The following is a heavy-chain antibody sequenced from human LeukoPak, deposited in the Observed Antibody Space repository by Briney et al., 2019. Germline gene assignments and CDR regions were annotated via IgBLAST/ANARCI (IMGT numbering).Heavy chain of an antibody. CDR3: ARGARGSGTASDY. Sequence: GGTLRLSCGASGFTFNNYGMNWVRQAPGKGLEWVSAISGSGDNTYYADSVKGRFTISRDNAKNTLHLQMNSLRAEDTAVYYCARGARGSGTASDYWGQGTLVTVSS. V-gene: IGHV3-23*01. CDR2: ISGSGDNT. D-gene: IGHD3-10*01. J-gene: IGHJ4*02. CDR1: GFTFNNYG.